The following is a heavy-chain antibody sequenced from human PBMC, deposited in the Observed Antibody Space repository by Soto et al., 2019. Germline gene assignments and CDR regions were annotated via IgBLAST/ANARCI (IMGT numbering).Heavy chain of an antibody. CDR1: GFTFSSYS. Sequence: GGSLRLSCAASGFTFSSYSMNWVRQAPGKGLEWVSSISSSSSYIYYADSVKGRFTISRDNAKNSLYLQMNSLRAEDTAVYYCARGGGAVAGLYYYYYMDVWGKGTTVTVSS. D-gene: IGHD6-19*01. CDR2: ISSSSSYI. V-gene: IGHV3-21*01. J-gene: IGHJ6*03. CDR3: ARGGGAVAGLYYYYYMDV.